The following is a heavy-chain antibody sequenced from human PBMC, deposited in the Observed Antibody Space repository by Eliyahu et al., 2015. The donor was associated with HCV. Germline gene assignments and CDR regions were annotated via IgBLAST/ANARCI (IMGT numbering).Heavy chain of an antibody. Sequence: EVQLVESGGGLVQPGGSLRLSXAAXGFTXSXYWMSWVRXAPGKGXEWVANIKEDGSEKYYVDSVKGRFTIARDNAKNSLYLQMNSLRAEDTAVYYCARRGSNIDYWGQGTLVTVSS. V-gene: IGHV3-7*01. J-gene: IGHJ4*02. CDR2: IKEDGSEK. D-gene: IGHD3-10*01. CDR3: ARRGSNIDY. CDR1: GFTXSXYW.